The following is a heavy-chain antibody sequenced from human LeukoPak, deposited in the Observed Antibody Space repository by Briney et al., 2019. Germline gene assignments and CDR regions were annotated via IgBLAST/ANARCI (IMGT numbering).Heavy chain of an antibody. CDR3: ARQGYYYDSSGYRRDNWFDP. J-gene: IGHJ5*02. CDR2: IYYSGST. D-gene: IGHD3-22*01. V-gene: IGHV4-59*08. CDR1: GGSISSYY. Sequence: SETLSLTCTVSGGSISSYYWSWIRQPPGKGLEWIGYIYYSGSTNYNPSLKSRVTVSVDTSKKQFSLKLSSVTAADTAVYYCARQGYYYDSSGYRRDNWFDPWGQGTLVTVSS.